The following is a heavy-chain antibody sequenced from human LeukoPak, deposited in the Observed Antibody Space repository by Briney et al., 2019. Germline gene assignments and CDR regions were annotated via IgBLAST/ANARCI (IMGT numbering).Heavy chain of an antibody. V-gene: IGHV4-34*01. D-gene: IGHD3-22*01. J-gene: IGHJ4*02. CDR3: ARGSSGYYYVGTDY. Sequence: PSETLSLTCAVYGGSFSGYYWSWIRQPPGKGLEWIGEINHSGSTNYSPSLKSRVTISVDTSKNQFSLKLSSVTAADTAVYYCARGSSGYYYVGTDYWGQGTLVTVSS. CDR1: GGSFSGYY. CDR2: INHSGST.